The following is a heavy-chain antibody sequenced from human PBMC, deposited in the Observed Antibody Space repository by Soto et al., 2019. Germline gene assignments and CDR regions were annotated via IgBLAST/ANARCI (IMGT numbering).Heavy chain of an antibody. V-gene: IGHV1-18*01. Sequence: QVQLVQSGAEVKKPGASVKVSCKASGYTFTSYGISWVRQAPGQGLEWMGWISAYNGNTNSAQKLQGRVTMTTDTSTRTAYMELRSLRSDDTAVYYCASSLLVGYGLEGESDWGQGTLVTVSS. CDR2: ISAYNGNT. J-gene: IGHJ4*02. CDR3: ASSLLVGYGLEGESD. D-gene: IGHD5-18*01. CDR1: GYTFTSYG.